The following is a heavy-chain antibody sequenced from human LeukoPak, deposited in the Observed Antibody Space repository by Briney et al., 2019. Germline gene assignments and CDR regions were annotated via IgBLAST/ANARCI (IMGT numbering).Heavy chain of an antibody. J-gene: IGHJ4*02. D-gene: IGHD3-22*01. CDR3: AKGQDYYDSSGNFDY. V-gene: IGHV3-23*01. Sequence: PGGSLRLSCAASGFTFSSYAMSWVRQAPGKGLEWVSAISGSGGSTYYADSVKGRFTISRDNSKNTLYLQMNSLRAEDAAVYYCAKGQDYYDSSGNFDYWGQGPLVTVPS. CDR1: GFTFSSYA. CDR2: ISGSGGST.